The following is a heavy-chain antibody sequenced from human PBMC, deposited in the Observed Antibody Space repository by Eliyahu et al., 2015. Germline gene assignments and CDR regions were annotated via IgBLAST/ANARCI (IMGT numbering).Heavy chain of an antibody. D-gene: IGHD3-9*01. CDR3: AKYYDILSGYSPSYYGMDV. Sequence: QVQLVESGGGVVQPGRSLXLSCAAXGFTFSXYGXHWVRQAPGKGLEWVAVISYDGTNKYYADSVKGRFTISRDNSKNTLYLQMNSLRAEDTAVYYCAKYYDILSGYSPSYYGMDVWGQGTTVTVSS. J-gene: IGHJ6*02. V-gene: IGHV3-30*18. CDR2: ISYDGTNK. CDR1: GFTFSXYG.